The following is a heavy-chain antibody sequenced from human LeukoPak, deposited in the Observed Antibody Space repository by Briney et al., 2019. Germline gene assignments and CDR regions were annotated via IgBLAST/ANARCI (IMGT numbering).Heavy chain of an antibody. J-gene: IGHJ4*02. Sequence: GGSLRLSCAASGFTFSSYTMSWVRQAPGKGLEWVSAISGSGGSTYYADSVKGRFTISRDNSKNTLYLQMNSLRAEDTAVYYCAKDRLDILTGSLDYWGQGTLVTVSS. V-gene: IGHV3-23*01. CDR1: GFTFSSYT. D-gene: IGHD3-9*01. CDR3: AKDRLDILTGSLDY. CDR2: ISGSGGST.